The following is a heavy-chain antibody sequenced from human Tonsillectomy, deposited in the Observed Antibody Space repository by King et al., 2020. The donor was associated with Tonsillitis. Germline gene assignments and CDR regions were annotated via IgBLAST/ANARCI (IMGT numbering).Heavy chain of an antibody. D-gene: IGHD3-22*01. V-gene: IGHV3-53*04. CDR1: GFTVSSNY. Sequence: VQLVESGGGLVQPGGSLRLSCAASGFTVSSNYMSWVRQAPGKGLEWVSVIYSGGSTYYADSVKGRFTISRHNSKNTLYLQINSLRAADTAVYYCARGNDYYYDSSGPSYFDYWGQGTLVTVSS. CDR2: IYSGGST. J-gene: IGHJ4*02. CDR3: ARGNDYYYDSSGPSYFDY.